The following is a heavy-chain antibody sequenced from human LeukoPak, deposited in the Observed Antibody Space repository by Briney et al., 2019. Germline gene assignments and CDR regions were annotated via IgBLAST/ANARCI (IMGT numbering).Heavy chain of an antibody. Sequence: GGSLRLSCAVSGFTFRNYAMSWVRQAPGKGLEWVSGISGSGSTTYYADSVKGRFTISRDNSKNTLYLQMNSLRAEDTAIYYCAKDRVPGDYWGQGALVTVSS. CDR1: GFTFRNYA. V-gene: IGHV3-23*01. J-gene: IGHJ4*02. CDR2: ISGSGSTT. CDR3: AKDRVPGDY.